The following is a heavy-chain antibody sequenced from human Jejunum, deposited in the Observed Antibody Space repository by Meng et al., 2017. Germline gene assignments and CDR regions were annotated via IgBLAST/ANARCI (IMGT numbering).Heavy chain of an antibody. CDR3: TRGADGYGRFDY. V-gene: IGHV3-74*01. D-gene: IGHD5-24*01. J-gene: IGHJ4*02. CDR2: ISADGSST. CDR1: GLTFSSFW. Sequence: EVQLVESGGGLVQPGASLRLSCAASGLTFSSFWMHWVGQDPGKGLVWLSRISADGSSTSYADSVKGRFTIPRDNAKNTLFLQMQSLRVDDTAVYYCTRGADGYGRFDYWGQGTLVTVSS.